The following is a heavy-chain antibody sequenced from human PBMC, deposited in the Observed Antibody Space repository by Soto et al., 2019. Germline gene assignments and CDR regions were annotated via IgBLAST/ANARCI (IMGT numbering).Heavy chain of an antibody. CDR3: ARDPFQLLRNYFDY. J-gene: IGHJ4*02. D-gene: IGHD2-2*01. V-gene: IGHV3-21*01. CDR1: GFTFSSYS. CDR2: ISSSSSYI. Sequence: GSLRLSCAASGFTFSSYSMNWVRQAPGKGLEWVSSISSSSSYIYYADSVKGRFTISRDNAKNSLYLQMNSLRAEDTAVYYCARDPFQLLRNYFDYWGQGTLVTVSS.